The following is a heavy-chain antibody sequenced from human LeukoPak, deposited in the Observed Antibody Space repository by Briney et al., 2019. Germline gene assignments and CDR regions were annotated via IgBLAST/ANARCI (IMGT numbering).Heavy chain of an antibody. D-gene: IGHD1-26*01. V-gene: IGHV3-30*14. J-gene: IGHJ1*01. CDR1: GFTFSSYA. Sequence: GGSLRLSCAASGFTFSSYAMHWVRQAPGKGLEWVAFIRYDGSNKYYADSVKGRFTISRDNSKNTLYLQMNSLRAEDTAVYYCARDSGSYFGAEYFQHWGQGTLVTVSS. CDR2: IRYDGSNK. CDR3: ARDSGSYFGAEYFQH.